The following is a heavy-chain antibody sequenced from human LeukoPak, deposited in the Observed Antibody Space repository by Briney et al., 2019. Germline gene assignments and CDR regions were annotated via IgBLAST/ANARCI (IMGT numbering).Heavy chain of an antibody. V-gene: IGHV1-69*13. CDR1: GGTFSSYA. D-gene: IGHD5-12*01. Sequence: SVKVSCKASGGTFSSYAISWVRQAPGQGLEWMGGIIPIFGTANYAQKFQGRVTITADESTSTAFMELRSLRSDDTAVYYCAREYSGYDWGQFDYWGQGTLVTVSS. CDR3: AREYSGYDWGQFDY. J-gene: IGHJ4*02. CDR2: IIPIFGTA.